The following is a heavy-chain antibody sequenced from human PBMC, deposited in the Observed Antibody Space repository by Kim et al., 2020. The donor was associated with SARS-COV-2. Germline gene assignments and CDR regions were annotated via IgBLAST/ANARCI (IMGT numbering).Heavy chain of an antibody. CDR3: AITPGGDYSLFDP. V-gene: IGHV1-46*01. D-gene: IGHD4-17*01. J-gene: IGHJ5*02. CDR1: GYTFTSYY. Sequence: ASVKVSCKASGYTFTSYYMHWVRQAPGQGLEWMGIINPSGGSTSYAQKFQGRVTMTRDTSTSTVYMELSSLRSEDTAVYYCAITPGGDYSLFDPWGQGTLVTVSS. CDR2: INPSGGST.